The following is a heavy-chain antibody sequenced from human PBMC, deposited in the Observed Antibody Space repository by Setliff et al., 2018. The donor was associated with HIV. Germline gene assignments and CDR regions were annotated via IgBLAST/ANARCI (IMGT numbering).Heavy chain of an antibody. V-gene: IGHV3-53*01. CDR2: IHDDGST. CDR1: GFTVSSVY. J-gene: IGHJ4*02. CDR3: ARGHYGA. Sequence: HPGGSLRLSCAVSGFTVSSVYMRWVRQAPGKGLEWVSVIHDDGSTYYADSVKGRFTVSRDDSKNTLFLEMNSLRAEDTAVYYCARGHYGAWGQGTLVTVSS. D-gene: IGHD4-17*01.